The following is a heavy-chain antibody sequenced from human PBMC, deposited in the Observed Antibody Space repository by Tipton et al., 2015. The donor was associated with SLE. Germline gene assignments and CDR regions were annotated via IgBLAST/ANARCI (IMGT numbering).Heavy chain of an antibody. CDR2: IYYSGST. D-gene: IGHD3-16*01. J-gene: IGHJ3*02. V-gene: IGHV4-30-4*01. CDR3: AREWGDAFDI. CDR1: GGSISSGDYY. Sequence: TLSLTCTVSGGSISSGDYYWSWIRQPPGKGLEWIGYIYYSGSTYYNPSLRSRVTISVDTSKNQFSLKLSSMTAADTAVYYCAREWGDAFDIWGQGTMVTVSS.